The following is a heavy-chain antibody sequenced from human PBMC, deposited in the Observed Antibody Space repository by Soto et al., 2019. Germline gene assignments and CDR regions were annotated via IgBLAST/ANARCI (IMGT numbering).Heavy chain of an antibody. J-gene: IGHJ4*02. CDR2: ISGAGGRT. D-gene: IGHD6-19*01. V-gene: IGHV3-23*01. Sequence: TGGSLRLSCAASGFTFSSYAMSWVRQAPGKGLEWVSAISGAGGRTYHAGSAKGRFTISRDTSKNTLYLQMNSLRAEDTAVYYCAKAISRPSVYYFDYWGQGTLVTVSS. CDR1: GFTFSSYA. CDR3: AKAISRPSVYYFDY.